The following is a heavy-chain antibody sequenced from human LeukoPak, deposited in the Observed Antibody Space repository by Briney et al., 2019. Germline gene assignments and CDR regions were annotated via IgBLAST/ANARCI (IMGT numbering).Heavy chain of an antibody. Sequence: PSGTLSLTCAVSGGSISSSNWWSWVRQPPGKGLEWIGEIYHSGSTNYNPSLKSRVTISVDKSKNQFSLKLSSVTAADTAVYYCARSPHYDSSGFQFDPWGQGTLVTVSS. J-gene: IGHJ5*02. CDR2: IYHSGST. CDR1: GGSISSSNW. V-gene: IGHV4-4*02. CDR3: ARSPHYDSSGFQFDP. D-gene: IGHD3-22*01.